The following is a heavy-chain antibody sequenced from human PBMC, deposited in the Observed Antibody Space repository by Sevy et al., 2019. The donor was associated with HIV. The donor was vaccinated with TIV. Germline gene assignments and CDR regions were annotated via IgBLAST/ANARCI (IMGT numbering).Heavy chain of an antibody. CDR1: GFTFSSYA. CDR2: ISYDGSNK. V-gene: IGHV3-30-3*01. D-gene: IGHD2-15*01. J-gene: IGHJ6*02. CDR3: ARDVARGGYAYYYYGMDV. Sequence: GGSLRLSCAASGFTFSSYAMHWVRQAPGKGLEWVAVISYDGSNKYYADSVKGKFTISRDNSKNTLYLQMNSLRAEDTAVYYCARDVARGGYAYYYYGMDVWGQGTTVTVSS.